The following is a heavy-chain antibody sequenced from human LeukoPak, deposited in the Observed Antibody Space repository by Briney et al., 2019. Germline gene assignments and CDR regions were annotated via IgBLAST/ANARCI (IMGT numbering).Heavy chain of an antibody. CDR2: INHSGST. D-gene: IGHD3-16*02. J-gene: IGHJ4*02. V-gene: IGHV4-34*01. CDR3: ARGQRLGELSYDY. Sequence: SGTLSLTRAVFGGSFSGYYWGWVRQPPGEGLGWIGEINHSGSTNYNPSLKSRVTISVDTSKNQFSLKLSSVTAADTAVYYCARGQRLGELSYDYWGQGTLVTVSS. CDR1: GGSFSGYY.